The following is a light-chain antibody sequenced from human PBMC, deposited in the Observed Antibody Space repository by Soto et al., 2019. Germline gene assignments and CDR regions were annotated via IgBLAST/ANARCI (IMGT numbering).Light chain of an antibody. Sequence: EIVLTQSPGTLSLSPGERATLSCRASQSLGSSFLAWYQQKPGQAPRLLIFVTSRRATGVPDRFSGSGSGTDFTLTISRLEPEDYAVYFCRYYRSSPTVFGQGTRLESK. J-gene: IGKJ5*01. CDR2: VTS. CDR1: QSLGSSF. V-gene: IGKV3-20*01. CDR3: RYYRSSPTV.